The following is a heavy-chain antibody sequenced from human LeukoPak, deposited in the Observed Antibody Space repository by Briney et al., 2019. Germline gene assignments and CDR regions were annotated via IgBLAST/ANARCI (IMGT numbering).Heavy chain of an antibody. CDR2: IRSKANSYAT. D-gene: IGHD4-17*01. V-gene: IGHV3-73*01. CDR1: GFTFSGSA. Sequence: GGSPRLSCAASGFTFSGSAMHWVRQASGKGLEWVGRIRSKANSYATAYAASVKGRFTISRDDSKNTAYLQMNSLKTEDTAVYYCTRHVNYGDYEGWGQGTLVTVSS. CDR3: TRHVNYGDYEG. J-gene: IGHJ4*02.